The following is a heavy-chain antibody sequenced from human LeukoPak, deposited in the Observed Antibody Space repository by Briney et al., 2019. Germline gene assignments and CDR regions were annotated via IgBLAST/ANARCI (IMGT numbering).Heavy chain of an antibody. Sequence: SETLSLTCTVSGYSIISGYHYGWIRQPPGKGLEWIGSVHQSGSTYYNPSLKSRVTISIDNSKNQFSLKLTSVTAADTAVYYCGSQREWSLTEYHFDYWGQGTLVTVSS. CDR2: VHQSGST. J-gene: IGHJ4*02. V-gene: IGHV4-38-2*02. CDR3: GSQREWSLTEYHFDY. CDR1: GYSIISGYH. D-gene: IGHD3-3*01.